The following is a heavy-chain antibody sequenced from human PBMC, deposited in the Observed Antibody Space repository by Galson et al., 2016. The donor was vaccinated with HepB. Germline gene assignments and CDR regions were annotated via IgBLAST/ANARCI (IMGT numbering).Heavy chain of an antibody. CDR1: GLMFSNHA. Sequence: SLRLSCAASGLMFSNHAMHWVRQAPGQGLEWVAVISYDGSNEYYADSVKGRFGIYRDNSKNTLYLQMNSLRAGDTAVYYCAKGGPGMDVPVDLWGQGTLVTVSS. CDR2: ISYDGSNE. D-gene: IGHD6-13*01. J-gene: IGHJ5*02. V-gene: IGHV3-30*18. CDR3: AKGGPGMDVPVDL.